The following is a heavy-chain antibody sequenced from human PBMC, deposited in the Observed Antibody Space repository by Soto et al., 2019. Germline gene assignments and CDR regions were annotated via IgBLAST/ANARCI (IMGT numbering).Heavy chain of an antibody. V-gene: IGHV1-3*01. D-gene: IGHD2-2*01. Sequence: GASVKVSCKASGYSSSSHALHWLRQAPGQGLEWMGWINAGNGKKKNSQKFQGRETITRDTSASTAYKEQSNMKNEDTAMYFCARDRSIVVVPAAIFDYWGQGTLVTVSS. CDR3: ARDRSIVVVPAAIFDY. CDR1: GYSSSSHA. J-gene: IGHJ4*02. CDR2: INAGNGKK.